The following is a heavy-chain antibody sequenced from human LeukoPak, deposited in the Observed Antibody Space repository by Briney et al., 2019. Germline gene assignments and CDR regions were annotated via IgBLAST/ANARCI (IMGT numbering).Heavy chain of an antibody. Sequence: GGSLRLSCAASGFTFSSYDMHWVRQATGKGLEWVSAIDTAGDTYYPGSVKGRFTISRENAKNSLYLQMNTLRAGDTAVYYCARDGSGIGNYFDYWGQGTLVTVSS. CDR3: ARDGSGIGNYFDY. CDR2: IDTAGDT. CDR1: GFTFSSYD. V-gene: IGHV3-13*01. D-gene: IGHD3-10*01. J-gene: IGHJ4*02.